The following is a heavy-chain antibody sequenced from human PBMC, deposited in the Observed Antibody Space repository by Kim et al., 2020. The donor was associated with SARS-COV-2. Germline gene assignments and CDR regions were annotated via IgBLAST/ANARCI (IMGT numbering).Heavy chain of an antibody. CDR1: GDSVSSNSAA. CDR2: TYYRSKWYN. D-gene: IGHD4-17*01. CDR3: AATVVTPSAALWDYYYGMDV. Sequence: SQTLSLTCAISGDSVSSNSAAWNWIRQSPSRGLEWLGRTYYRSKWYNDYAVSVKSRITINPDTSKNQFSLQLNSVTPEDTAVYYCAATVVTPSAALWDYYYGMDVWGQGTTVTVSS. V-gene: IGHV6-1*01. J-gene: IGHJ6*02.